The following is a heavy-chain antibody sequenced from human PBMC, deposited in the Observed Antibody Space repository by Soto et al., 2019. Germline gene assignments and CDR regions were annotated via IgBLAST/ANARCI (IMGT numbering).Heavy chain of an antibody. V-gene: IGHV3-21*01. J-gene: IGHJ6*03. Sequence: PGGSLRLSCAASGFTFSSYSMNWVRQAPGKGLEWVSSISSSSSYIYYADSVKGRFTISRDNAKNSLYLQMNSLRAEDTAVYYCASAGVAVAGTGYCYYYYMHVWGKANTGTVSS. CDR1: GFTFSSYS. D-gene: IGHD6-19*01. CDR2: ISSSSSYI. CDR3: ASAGVAVAGTGYCYYYYMHV.